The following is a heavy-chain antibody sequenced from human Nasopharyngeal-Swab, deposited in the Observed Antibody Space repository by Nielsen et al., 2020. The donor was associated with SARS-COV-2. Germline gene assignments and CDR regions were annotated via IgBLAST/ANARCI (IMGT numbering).Heavy chain of an antibody. Sequence: GSLRLSCAVYGGSFSGYYWSWIRQPPGKGLEWIGSIYYSGSTYYNPSLKSRVTISVDTSKNQFSLKLSSVTAADTAVYYCARVSRSSWYRGVYYFDYWGQGTLVTVSS. V-gene: IGHV4-34*01. CDR3: ARVSRSSWYRGVYYFDY. D-gene: IGHD6-13*01. J-gene: IGHJ4*02. CDR1: GGSFSGYY. CDR2: IYYSGST.